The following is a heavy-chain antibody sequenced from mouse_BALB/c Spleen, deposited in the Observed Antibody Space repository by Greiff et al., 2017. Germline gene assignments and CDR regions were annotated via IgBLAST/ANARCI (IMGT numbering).Heavy chain of an antibody. Sequence: EVQLQESGGGLVKPGGSLKLSCAASGFTFSSYAMSWVRQTPEKRLEWVASISSGGSTYYPDSVKGRFTISKDNARNILYLQMSSLRSEDTAMYYCARRGYGNYGYYFDYWGQGTTLTVSS. CDR2: ISSGGST. CDR3: ARRGYGNYGYYFDY. D-gene: IGHD2-1*01. J-gene: IGHJ2*01. V-gene: IGHV5-6-5*01. CDR1: GFTFSSYA.